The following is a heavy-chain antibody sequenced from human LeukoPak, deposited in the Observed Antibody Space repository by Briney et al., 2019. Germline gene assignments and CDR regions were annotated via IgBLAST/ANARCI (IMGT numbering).Heavy chain of an antibody. CDR3: AKDRARGGTTDFDY. J-gene: IGHJ4*02. CDR2: ISGSADST. D-gene: IGHD1-7*01. Sequence: GGALRLTCAASGFTFSTYAMSWVRRAPGKGLEWVSAISGSADSTYYADSVKGQFAISRDNSTNTLYLQMNSLRAEDTAVYFCAKDRARGGTTDFDYWGQGTLVTVSS. V-gene: IGHV3-23*01. CDR1: GFTFSTYA.